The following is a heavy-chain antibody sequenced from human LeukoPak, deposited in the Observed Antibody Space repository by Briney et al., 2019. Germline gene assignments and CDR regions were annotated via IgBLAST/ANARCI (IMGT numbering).Heavy chain of an antibody. CDR2: INPNSGGT. CDR3: ARGGYDFVYYYYGMDV. CDR1: GYTFTGYY. J-gene: IGHJ6*02. D-gene: IGHD3-3*01. V-gene: IGHV1-2*06. Sequence: ASVKVSCKASGYTFTGYYMHWVRQAPGQGLEWMGRINPNSGGTNYAQKFQGRVTMTRDTYISTAYMELSRLRSDGTAVYYCARGGYDFVYYYYGMDVWGQGTTVTVSS.